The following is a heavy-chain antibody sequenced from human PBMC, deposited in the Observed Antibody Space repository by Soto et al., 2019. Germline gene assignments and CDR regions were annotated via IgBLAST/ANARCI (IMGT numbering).Heavy chain of an antibody. CDR3: ARAITSGGAVVIPAY. Sequence: PGGSLRLSCAASGFTFSSYAMHWVRQAPGKGLEWVAVISYDGVFQYYADSVRGRFTISRDNVQNTLFLQMNSLRVDDTSLYYCARAITSGGAVVIPAYWGQGTLVTVSS. CDR1: GFTFSSYA. CDR2: ISYDGVFQ. D-gene: IGHD3-16*02. V-gene: IGHV3-30-3*01. J-gene: IGHJ4*02.